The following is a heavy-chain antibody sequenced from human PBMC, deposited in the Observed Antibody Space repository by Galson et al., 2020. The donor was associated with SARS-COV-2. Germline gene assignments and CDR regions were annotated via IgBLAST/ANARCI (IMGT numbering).Heavy chain of an antibody. D-gene: IGHD6-19*01. V-gene: IGHV3-21*01. J-gene: IGHJ4*02. CDR2: IISSGTYI. CDR3: LRESYSSGWPLDY. Sequence: NSGGSLRLSCAASGFTFSSYSMNWVRQAPGKGLEWVSSIISSGTYIYYADSVKGRFTISRDNAKNSLYLRMNSLRAEDTAVYYCLRESYSSGWPLDYWGQGTLVTVSS. CDR1: GFTFSSYS.